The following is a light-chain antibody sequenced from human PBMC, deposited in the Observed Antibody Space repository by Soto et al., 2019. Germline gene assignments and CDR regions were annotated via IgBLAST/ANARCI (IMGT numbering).Light chain of an antibody. V-gene: IGKV3-20*01. J-gene: IGKJ1*01. CDR2: GAS. CDR3: QQYGNSPQT. Sequence: EIVLTQSPGTLSLSPGERVTLSCRASQSVNSSYLAWYQHKPGQAPRLLIYGASTSATGIPERFSGSGSGTNYTITIARLEPGDFAVYYCQQYGNSPQTFGQGTKVDVK. CDR1: QSVNSSY.